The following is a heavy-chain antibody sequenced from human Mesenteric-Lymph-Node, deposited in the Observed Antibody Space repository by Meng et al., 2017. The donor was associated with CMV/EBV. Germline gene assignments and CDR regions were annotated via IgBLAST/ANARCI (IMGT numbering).Heavy chain of an antibody. CDR1: SFSGYY. J-gene: IGHJ4*02. Sequence: SFSGYYWSWIRQPPGKGLEWIGEINYSGSTNYNPSLKSRVTISVDTSKNQFSLKLSSVTAADAAVYYCARGRDYYDSGVYYLYYFDYWGRGTLVTVSS. CDR2: INYSGST. D-gene: IGHD3-22*01. V-gene: IGHV4-34*01. CDR3: ARGRDYYDSGVYYLYYFDY.